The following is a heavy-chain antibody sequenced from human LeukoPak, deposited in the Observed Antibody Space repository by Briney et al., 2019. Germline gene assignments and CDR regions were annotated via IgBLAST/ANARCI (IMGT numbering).Heavy chain of an antibody. CDR1: GYSISSGYY. J-gene: IGHJ4*02. Sequence: PSETLSLTCAVSGYSISSGYYWGWIRQPPGKGLEWIGSIYHSGSTYYNPSLKSRVTISVDTSKNQFSLKLSSVTAADTAVYYCARIPLSRAQTTFGGSYFDYWGQGTLVTVSS. D-gene: IGHD3-16*01. CDR2: IYHSGST. V-gene: IGHV4-38-2*01. CDR3: ARIPLSRAQTTFGGSYFDY.